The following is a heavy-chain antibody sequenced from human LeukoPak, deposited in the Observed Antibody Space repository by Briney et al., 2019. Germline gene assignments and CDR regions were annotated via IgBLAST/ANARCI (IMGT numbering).Heavy chain of an antibody. CDR2: ISSSGSPI. J-gene: IGHJ4*02. CDR1: GFTFRSYE. V-gene: IGHV3-48*03. D-gene: IGHD2/OR15-2a*01. Sequence: GSLRLSCVVSGFTFRSYEMNWVRQAPGKGLEWVSHISSSGSPIYYADSVKGRFTISRDNAKNSLYLQLNNLRAEDTAVYYCVRAYFSFWYFDYWGQGTRVTVSS. CDR3: VRAYFSFWYFDY.